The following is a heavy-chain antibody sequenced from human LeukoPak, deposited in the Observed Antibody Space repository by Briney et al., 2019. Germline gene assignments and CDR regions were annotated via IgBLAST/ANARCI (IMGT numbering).Heavy chain of an antibody. Sequence: SETLSLTCAVYGGSFSGYYWSWIRQPPGKGLEWIGEINHSGSTNYNPSLKSRVTISVDTSKNQFSLKLSSVTAADTAVYYCAGDRITMVRGAIITFSDYWGQGTLVTVSS. CDR3: AGDRITMVRGAIITFSDY. CDR1: GGSFSGYY. D-gene: IGHD3-10*01. V-gene: IGHV4-34*01. J-gene: IGHJ4*02. CDR2: INHSGST.